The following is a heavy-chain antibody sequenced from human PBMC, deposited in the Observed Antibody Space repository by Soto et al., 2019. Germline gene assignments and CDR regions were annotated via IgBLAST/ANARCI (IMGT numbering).Heavy chain of an antibody. D-gene: IGHD1-26*01. Sequence: HVQLVESGGGVLQPGRSLRLSCAASGFTFSSFAMHWVRQAPGKGLEWVAFISYDGSNTYYADSVKGRVTISRDNSKKTVYLEINSLRAEDTAVYHCAKDLTLGIVGAWGHYFEYWGQGTLVTVSS. J-gene: IGHJ4*02. V-gene: IGHV3-30-3*01. CDR1: GFTFSSFA. CDR2: ISYDGSNT. CDR3: AKDLTLGIVGAWGHYFEY.